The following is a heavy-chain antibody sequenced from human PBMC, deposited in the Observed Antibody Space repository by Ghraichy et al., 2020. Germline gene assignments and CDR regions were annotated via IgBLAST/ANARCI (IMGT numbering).Heavy chain of an antibody. CDR2: IYSGGST. Sequence: LSLTCAASGFTVSSNYMSWVRQAPGKGLEWVSVIYSGGSTYYADSVKGRFTISRHNSKNTLYLQMNSLRAEDTAVYYCARGDYDILTGCYYFDYWGQGTLVTVSS. J-gene: IGHJ4*02. D-gene: IGHD3-9*01. CDR3: ARGDYDILTGCYYFDY. CDR1: GFTVSSNY. V-gene: IGHV3-53*04.